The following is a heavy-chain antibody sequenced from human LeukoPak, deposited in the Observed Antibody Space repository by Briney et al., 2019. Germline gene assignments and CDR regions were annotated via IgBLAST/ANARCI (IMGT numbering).Heavy chain of an antibody. CDR2: INSDGTTT. Sequence: PGVSLRLSCAASGFTFSSYWMHWVRQAPGKGLLWVSRINSDGTTTYYADSVKGRFTISRDNAKNTLYLQVNSLRAEDTAVYYCARGNYYGMDVWGQGTTVTVSS. CDR1: GFTFSSYW. V-gene: IGHV3-74*01. CDR3: ARGNYYGMDV. J-gene: IGHJ6*02.